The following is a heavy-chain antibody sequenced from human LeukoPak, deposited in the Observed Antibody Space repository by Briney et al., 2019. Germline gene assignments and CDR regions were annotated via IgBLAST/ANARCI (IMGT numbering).Heavy chain of an antibody. CDR3: AKAGRSGYGSYFDY. Sequence: GGSLRLSCAASGFTFTSYAMTWVRQAPGKGLEWVSTISTSTGITLYPDSVRGRFTISTDNSKSTLYLQMNSLRAEDTAVYYCAKAGRSGYGSYFDYWGQGTLVTVSS. J-gene: IGHJ4*02. D-gene: IGHD5-12*01. CDR1: GFTFTSYA. V-gene: IGHV3-23*01. CDR2: ISTSTGIT.